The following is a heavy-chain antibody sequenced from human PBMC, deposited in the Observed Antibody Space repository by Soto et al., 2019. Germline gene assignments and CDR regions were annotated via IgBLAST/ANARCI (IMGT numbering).Heavy chain of an antibody. Sequence: GGSLRLSCISSVFTFSSHSMHWVLHNPGKGLEWVSVISASGGSTYYADAVKGRFTISRDNSKSTLYLQMNSLRAEDTAVYYCGKGRSYYYYYGVDVWGQGTTVTVSS. CDR3: GKGRSYYYYYGVDV. CDR2: ISASGGST. D-gene: IGHD1-26*01. J-gene: IGHJ6*02. V-gene: IGHV3-23*01. CDR1: VFTFSSHS.